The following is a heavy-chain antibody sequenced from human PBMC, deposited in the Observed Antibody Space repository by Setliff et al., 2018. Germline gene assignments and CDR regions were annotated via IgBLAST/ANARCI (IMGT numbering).Heavy chain of an antibody. CDR3: ARGGGVYLAFDI. CDR1: GLIFGNYA. Sequence: GGSLRLSCAASGLIFGNYAMNWVRQAPGKGLEWVSGISGSGRNTYYADSVKGRFTISRDNSQNTLYLQMGSLRAEDMAVYYCARGGGVYLAFDIWGQGTMVTVSS. J-gene: IGHJ3*02. D-gene: IGHD6-6*01. V-gene: IGHV3-23*01. CDR2: ISGSGRNT.